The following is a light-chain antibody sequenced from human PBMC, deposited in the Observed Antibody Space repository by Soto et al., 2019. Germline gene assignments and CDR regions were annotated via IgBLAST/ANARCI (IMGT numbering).Light chain of an antibody. J-gene: IGKJ1*01. CDR3: QQYGISPT. CDR1: HSVSSNY. CDR2: DVS. Sequence: EIVLTQSPGTLSLSPGESATLSCRSSHSVSSNYLAWYQQKPGQAPRLLIYDVSSRATGIPDRFSGSGSGTDFTLTISRREPVDFAVYYCQQYGISPTFGQGTKVEIK. V-gene: IGKV3-20*01.